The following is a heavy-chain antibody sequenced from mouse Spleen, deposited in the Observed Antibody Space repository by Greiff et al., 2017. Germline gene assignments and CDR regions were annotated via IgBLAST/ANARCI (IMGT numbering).Heavy chain of an antibody. D-gene: IGHD1-1*01. CDR1: GYTFSSYW. CDR2: ILPGSGST. Sequence: VKLMESGAELMKPGASVKISCKATGYTFSSYWIEWVKQRPGHGLEWIGEILPGSGSTNYNEKFKGKATFTADTSSNTAYMQLSSLTSEDSAVYYCARHFTTVVADYYAMDYWGQGTSVTVSS. J-gene: IGHJ4*01. CDR3: ARHFTTVVADYYAMDY. V-gene: IGHV1-9*01.